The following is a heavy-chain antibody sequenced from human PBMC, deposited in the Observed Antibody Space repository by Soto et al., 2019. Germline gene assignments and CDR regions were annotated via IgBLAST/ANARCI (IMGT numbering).Heavy chain of an antibody. CDR2: ITPMYGTT. CDR3: ATDQVNNIAAAGQFDY. CDR1: GGTFSSYA. V-gene: IGHV1-69*06. Sequence: QVQLVQSGAEVKKPGSSVTVSCKASGGTFSSYAISWVRQAPGHGLEWVGVITPMYGTTNFAHKFQGRVTISADKSTSTAYMELRSPRSEDTAVYYCATDQVNNIAAAGQFDYWGQGTLVTVSS. D-gene: IGHD6-13*01. J-gene: IGHJ4*02.